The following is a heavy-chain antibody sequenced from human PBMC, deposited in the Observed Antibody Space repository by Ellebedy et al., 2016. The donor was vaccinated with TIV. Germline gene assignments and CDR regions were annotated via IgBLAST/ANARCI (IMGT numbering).Heavy chain of an antibody. CDR2: IIPIFGTA. Sequence: SVKVSXKASGGTFSSYAISWVRQAPGQGLEWMGGIIPIFGTANYAQKFQGRVTITADESTSTAYMELRSLRSEDTAVYYCARDRREILWFGESSDFDYWGQGTLVTVSS. CDR1: GGTFSSYA. D-gene: IGHD3-10*01. V-gene: IGHV1-69*13. J-gene: IGHJ4*02. CDR3: ARDRREILWFGESSDFDY.